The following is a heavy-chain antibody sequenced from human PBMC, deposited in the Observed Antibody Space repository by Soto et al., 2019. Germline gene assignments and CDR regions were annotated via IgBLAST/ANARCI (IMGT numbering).Heavy chain of an antibody. CDR1: GGSISSSSYY. Sequence: PSETLSLTCTVSGGSISSSSYYWGWIRQPPGKGLEWIGSIYYSGSTYYNPSLKSRVTISVDTSKNQFSLKLSSVTAADTAVYYCATTYYYDSSGYLTPLSDIWGQGTMVTVSS. CDR3: ATTYYYDSSGYLTPLSDI. D-gene: IGHD3-22*01. V-gene: IGHV4-39*01. J-gene: IGHJ3*02. CDR2: IYYSGST.